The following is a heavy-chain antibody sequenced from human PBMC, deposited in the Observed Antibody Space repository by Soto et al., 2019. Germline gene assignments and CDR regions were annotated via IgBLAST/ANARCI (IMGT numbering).Heavy chain of an antibody. J-gene: IGHJ4*02. CDR3: AKSLMGYGDPRNYSFDY. CDR1: GFTFGSYA. D-gene: IGHD4-17*01. V-gene: IGHV3-23*01. CDR2: ISGSGGST. Sequence: PGGSLRLSCAASGFTFGSYAMSWVRQAPEKGLEWVSAISGSGGSTYYADSVKGRFTISRDNSKNTLYLQMNSLRAEDTAVYYCAKSLMGYGDPRNYSFDYWGQGTLVTVSS.